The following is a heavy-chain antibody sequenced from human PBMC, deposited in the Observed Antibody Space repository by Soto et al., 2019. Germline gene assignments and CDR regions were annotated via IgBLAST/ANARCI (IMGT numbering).Heavy chain of an antibody. CDR2: ISAYNGNT. Sequence: GASVKLYCKASGYTFTSYGISWVRQAPGQGLEWMGWISAYNGNTNYAQKLQGRVTMTTDTSTSTAYMELRSLRSDDTAVYYCARVLKQWITYYYYGMDVWGQGTTVTVSS. D-gene: IGHD6-19*01. CDR3: ARVLKQWITYYYYGMDV. V-gene: IGHV1-18*01. J-gene: IGHJ6*02. CDR1: GYTFTSYG.